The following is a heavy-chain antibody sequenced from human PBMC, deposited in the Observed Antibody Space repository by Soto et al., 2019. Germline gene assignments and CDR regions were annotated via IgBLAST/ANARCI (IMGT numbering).Heavy chain of an antibody. CDR1: GFTFSSYS. J-gene: IGHJ6*02. CDR3: ARVPMDSSGFFLTYNYYHYRMYV. Sequence: GGSLRLSCAASGFTFSSYSMNWVRQAPGKGLEWVSYISSSSSTIYYADSVKGRFTISRDNAKNSLYLQMNSLRDEDTAVYYCARVPMDSSGFFLTYNYYHYRMYVWGQGSTVPGSS. CDR2: ISSSSSTI. D-gene: IGHD3-22*01. V-gene: IGHV3-48*02.